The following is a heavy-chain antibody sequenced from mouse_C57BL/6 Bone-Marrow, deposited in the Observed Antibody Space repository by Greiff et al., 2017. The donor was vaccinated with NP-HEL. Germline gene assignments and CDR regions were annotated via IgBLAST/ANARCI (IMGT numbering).Heavy chain of an antibody. CDR1: GFTFSSYG. D-gene: IGHD1-1*01. V-gene: IGHV5-6*01. J-gene: IGHJ1*03. Sequence: EVQRVESGGDLVKPGGSLKLSCAASGFTFSSYGMSWVRQTPDKRLEWVATISSGGSYTYYPDSVKGRFTISRDNAKNTLSLQKSSMKSEDTARYYCARRPYDYGSRYEDWYFDVWGTGTTLTVSS. CDR3: ARRPYDYGSRYEDWYFDV. CDR2: ISSGGSYT.